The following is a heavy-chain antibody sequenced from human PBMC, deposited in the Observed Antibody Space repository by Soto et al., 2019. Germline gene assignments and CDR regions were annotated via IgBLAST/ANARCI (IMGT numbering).Heavy chain of an antibody. V-gene: IGHV4-39*01. D-gene: IGHD6-19*01. J-gene: IGHJ5*02. CDR2: IYYSGST. CDR1: GGSISSSSYY. CDR3: ARLVYSSGWGGFNWFDP. Sequence: SETLSLTCTVSGGSISSSSYYWGWIRQPPGKGLEWIGSIYYSGSTYYNPSLKSRVTISVDTSKNQFSLKLSSVTAADTAVYYVARLVYSSGWGGFNWFDPWGQGTLVTVSS.